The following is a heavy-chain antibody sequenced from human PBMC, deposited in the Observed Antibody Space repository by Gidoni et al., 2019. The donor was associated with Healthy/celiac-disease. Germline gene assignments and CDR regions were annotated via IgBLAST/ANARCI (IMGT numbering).Heavy chain of an antibody. CDR1: GYTLTELS. Sequence: SVKVSCKLSGYTLTELSMHWVRQAHGKGLEWMGGFDPEDGETIYAQKLQGRVTMTEDTSTDTAYMELSSLRSEDTAVYYCATKKQRYDLWRGYFKYWGQGTLVTVSS. CDR3: ATKKQRYDLWRGYFKY. V-gene: IGHV1-24*01. J-gene: IGHJ4*02. CDR2: FDPEDGET. D-gene: IGHD3-3*01.